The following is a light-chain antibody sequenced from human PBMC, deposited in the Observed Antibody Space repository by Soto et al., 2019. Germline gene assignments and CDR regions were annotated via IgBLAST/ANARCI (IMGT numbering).Light chain of an antibody. CDR1: QSVSNNY. Sequence: EIVLTQSPGTRSLSPGERATLSCRASQSVSNNYLAWYQQRPGQAPRLLIYAASSRATGIPDRFSGSGSGKDFTLTISGMEPEDFAVYYCQQYASSRTFGQGTKVEIK. J-gene: IGKJ1*01. V-gene: IGKV3-20*01. CDR2: AAS. CDR3: QQYASSRT.